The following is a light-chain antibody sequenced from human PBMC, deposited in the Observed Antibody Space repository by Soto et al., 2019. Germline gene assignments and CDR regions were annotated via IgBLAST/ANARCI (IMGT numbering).Light chain of an antibody. V-gene: IGLV1-44*01. J-gene: IGLJ2*01. CDR3: AAWDDSLNGGF. CDR1: SSNIGHNT. CDR2: SNN. Sequence: QSVLTQPPSASGTPGQRVTISCSGSSSNIGHNTVNWYQQLPGTAPKLLIYSNNQRPSGVPDRFSGSKSGTSASLAISGLQSEDEADYDCAAWDDSLNGGFFGGGTKLAVL.